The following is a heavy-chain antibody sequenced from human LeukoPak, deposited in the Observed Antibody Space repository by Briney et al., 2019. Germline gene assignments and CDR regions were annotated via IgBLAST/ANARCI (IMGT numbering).Heavy chain of an antibody. CDR3: VRGGSLGSGWWDFDY. J-gene: IGHJ4*02. CDR1: GFTVSSNY. CDR2: IYSGGST. Sequence: GGSLRLSCAASGFTVSSNYMSWVRQAPGKGLEWVSVIYSGGSTYYADSVKGRFTISRDNSKNTLYLQMNSLRAEDTAVYYCVRGGSLGSGWWDFDYWGQGTLVTVSS. D-gene: IGHD6-19*01. V-gene: IGHV3-53*01.